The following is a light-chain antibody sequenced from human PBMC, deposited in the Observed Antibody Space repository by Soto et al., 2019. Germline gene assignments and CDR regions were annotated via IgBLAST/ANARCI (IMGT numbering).Light chain of an antibody. V-gene: IGKV3-20*01. J-gene: IGKJ3*01. CDR3: QQYGSSLFT. CDR2: GAS. CDR1: QSVGNN. Sequence: EIVLTQSPGTLSLSPGERATLSCRASQSVGNNLAWYQQKPGQAPRPIIYGASNRATGIPDMFSGSGSGTDFTLTISRLEPEDFALYYCQQYGSSLFTFGPGTKVDIK.